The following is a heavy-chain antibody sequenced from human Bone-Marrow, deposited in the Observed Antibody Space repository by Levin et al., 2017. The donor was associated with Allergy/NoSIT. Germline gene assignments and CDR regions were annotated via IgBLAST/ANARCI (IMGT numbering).Heavy chain of an antibody. J-gene: IGHJ3*01. CDR1: RFTFGDYA. Sequence: GESLKISCAASRFTFGDYAMSWFRQAPGSGLEWLGFIRSKTYGGTPEEAASVKGRFSFSRDDSKSIAYLHMKSLRTEDTAMYYCARGFDYGGDAFDVWGQGTKVTVSS. V-gene: IGHV3-49*03. CDR3: ARGFDYGGDAFDV. D-gene: IGHD4-17*01. CDR2: IRSKTYGGTP.